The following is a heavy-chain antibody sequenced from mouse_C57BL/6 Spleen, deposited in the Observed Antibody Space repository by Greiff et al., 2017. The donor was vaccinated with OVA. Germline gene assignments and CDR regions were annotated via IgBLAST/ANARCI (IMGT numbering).Heavy chain of an antibody. CDR1: GYAFSSSW. D-gene: IGHD2-4*01. V-gene: IGHV1-82*01. Sequence: VQLQQSGPELVKSGASVKISCKASGYAFSSSWMNWVKQRPGKGLEWIGRIYPGDGDTNYNGKFKGKATLTADKSSSTAYMQLSSLTSEDSAVYFCARDYYDYDGRPFDYWGQGTTLTVSS. J-gene: IGHJ2*01. CDR3: ARDYYDYDGRPFDY. CDR2: IYPGDGDT.